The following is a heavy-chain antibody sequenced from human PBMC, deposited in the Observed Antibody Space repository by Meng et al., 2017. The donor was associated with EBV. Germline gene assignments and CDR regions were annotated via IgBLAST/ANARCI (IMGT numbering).Heavy chain of an antibody. V-gene: IGHV4-59*01. CDR2: IYYSGST. D-gene: IGHD3-3*01. J-gene: IGHJ5*02. CDR3: ARFSGYDFWSGYYQAPAGWFDP. CDR1: GGPISSYY. Sequence: QAELQESVPRLGNPSGTLSPTCSVSGGPISSYYWSWIRQPPGKGLEWIGYIYYSGSTNYNPSLKSRVTISVDTSKNQFSLKLSSVTAADTAVYYCARFSGYDFWSGYYQAPAGWFDPWGQGTLVTVSS.